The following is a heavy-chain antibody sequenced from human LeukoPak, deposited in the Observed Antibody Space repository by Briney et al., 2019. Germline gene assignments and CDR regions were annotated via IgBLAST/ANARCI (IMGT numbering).Heavy chain of an antibody. J-gene: IGHJ4*02. CDR3: ARANYYDSSGYYLAY. CDR2: IYYSGST. Sequence: SETLSLTCTVSGGSISSHYWSWLRQPPGKGLEWIGYIYYSGSTNYNPSLKSRVTISVDTSKNQFSLKLSSVTAADTAVYYCARANYYDSSGYYLAYWGQGTLVTVSS. CDR1: GGSISSHY. V-gene: IGHV4-59*11. D-gene: IGHD3-22*01.